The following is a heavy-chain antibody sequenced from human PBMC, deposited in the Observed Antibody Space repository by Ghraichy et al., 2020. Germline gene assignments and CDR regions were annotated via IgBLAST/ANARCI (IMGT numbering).Heavy chain of an antibody. CDR1: GFTFSSYS. CDR3: ARRGSGEFDY. J-gene: IGHJ4*02. D-gene: IGHD2-15*01. CDR2: ISSSSTSYI. Sequence: GGSLRLSCAASGFTFSSYSMLWVRQAPGKGLEWVSSISSSSTSYIYYADSVKGRFTISRDNANNSLYLQMNSLRVEDTAVYYCARRGSGEFDYWGQGTLVTVSS. V-gene: IGHV3-21*01.